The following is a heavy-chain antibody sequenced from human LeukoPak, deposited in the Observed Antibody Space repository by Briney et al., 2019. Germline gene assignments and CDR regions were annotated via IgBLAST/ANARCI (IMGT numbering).Heavy chain of an antibody. D-gene: IGHD5-18*01. CDR1: EFSLISYA. V-gene: IGHV3-23*01. Sequence: GASLILSWASFEFSLISYAMGWARPPPRTGLDWVSAISGSGGSTYYADSVKGRFTISRDNSKNTLYLQMNSLRAEDTAVYYCAKLLDSYGQPGEFDYWGQGTLVTVSS. J-gene: IGHJ4*02. CDR2: ISGSGGST. CDR3: AKLLDSYGQPGEFDY.